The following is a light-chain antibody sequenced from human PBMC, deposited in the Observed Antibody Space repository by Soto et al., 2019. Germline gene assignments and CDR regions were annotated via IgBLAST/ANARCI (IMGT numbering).Light chain of an antibody. Sequence: QSAVTQPPSVSGTPGQRVTIFCSGRRSNIGSKLVYWYQQLPGTAPKLLIFSNDQRPSGVPDRFSGSRSGTSASLAISGLRSEDEGDYYCAAWDDSLSGVVFGGGTKVTVL. CDR2: SND. CDR1: RSNIGSKL. CDR3: AAWDDSLSGVV. J-gene: IGLJ2*01. V-gene: IGLV1-47*02.